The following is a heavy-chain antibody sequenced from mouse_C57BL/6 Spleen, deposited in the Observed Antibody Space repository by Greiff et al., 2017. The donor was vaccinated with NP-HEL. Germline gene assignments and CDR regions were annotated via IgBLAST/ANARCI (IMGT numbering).Heavy chain of an antibody. J-gene: IGHJ4*01. CDR3: ARDPGLRRSDYAMDD. Sequence: EVMLVESGGGLVKPGGSLKLSCAASGFTFSSYAMSWVRQTPEKRLEWVATISDGGSYTYYPDNVKGRFTISRDNAKNTLYLQMSHLKSEDTAVYYCARDPGLRRSDYAMDDWGQGTSVTVSS. CDR2: ISDGGSYT. D-gene: IGHD2-4*01. V-gene: IGHV5-4*01. CDR1: GFTFSSYA.